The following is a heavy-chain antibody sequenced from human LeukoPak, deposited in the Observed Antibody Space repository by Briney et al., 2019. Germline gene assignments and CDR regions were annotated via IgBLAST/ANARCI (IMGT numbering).Heavy chain of an antibody. J-gene: IGHJ2*01. CDR1: GFTFSSYS. CDR2: ISSTGSYI. V-gene: IGHV3-21*01. D-gene: IGHD1-26*01. Sequence: GGSLRLSCVASGFTFSSYSLNWVRQTPGKGLEWVSSISSTGSYIYYAESMEGRFTISRDNSRSSLYLQMDSLRAEDTSSGTNWYFDLWGRGTFVTVSS. CDR3: WYFDL.